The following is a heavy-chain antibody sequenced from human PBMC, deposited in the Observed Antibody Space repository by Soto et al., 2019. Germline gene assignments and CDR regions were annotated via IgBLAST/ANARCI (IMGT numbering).Heavy chain of an antibody. D-gene: IGHD3-22*01. CDR1: GFTFSSYG. CDR2: IWYDGSNK. CDR3: ARPIWDSSGYSPLGP. V-gene: IGHV3-33*01. Sequence: GGSLRLSCAASGFTFSSYGMHWVRQAPGKGLEWVAVIWYDGSNKYYADSMKGRFTISRDNSKNTLYLQMNSLRAEDTAVYYCARPIWDSSGYSPLGPWGQGTLVTVSS. J-gene: IGHJ5*02.